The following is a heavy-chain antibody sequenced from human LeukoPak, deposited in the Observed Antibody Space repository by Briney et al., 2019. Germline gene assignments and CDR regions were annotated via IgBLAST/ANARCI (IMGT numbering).Heavy chain of an antibody. D-gene: IGHD3-3*01. V-gene: IGHV4-59*01. J-gene: IGHJ4*02. Sequence: SETLSLTCTVSGGSISSYYWSWIRQPPGKGLEWIGYIYYSGSTNYNPSLKSRVTISVDTPKNQFSLKLSSVTAADTAVYYCARRESYFSALDYWGQGTLVTVSS. CDR3: ARRESYFSALDY. CDR2: IYYSGST. CDR1: GGSISSYY.